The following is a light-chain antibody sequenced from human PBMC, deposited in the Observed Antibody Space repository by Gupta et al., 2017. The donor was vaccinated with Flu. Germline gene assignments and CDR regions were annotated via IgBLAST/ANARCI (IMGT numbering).Light chain of an antibody. Sequence: PEKSVTSARTGAKSGYDVDWYQQVPRTAPRLLIYGHNNRPSGVPDRFSASKSGTSASLDIAGLRAEDEADYYCQSVDTTLNGCVFGTGTKVTVL. CDR3: QSVDTTLNGCV. CDR1: KSGYD. CDR2: GHN. J-gene: IGLJ1*01. V-gene: IGLV1-40*01.